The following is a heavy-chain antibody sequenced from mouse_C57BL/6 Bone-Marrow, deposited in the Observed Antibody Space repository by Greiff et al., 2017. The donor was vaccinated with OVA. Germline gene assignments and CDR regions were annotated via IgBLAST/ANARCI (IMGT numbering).Heavy chain of an antibody. V-gene: IGHV1-69*01. J-gene: IGHJ4*01. Sequence: QVQLQQPGAELVMPGASVKLSCTASGYTFTSYCMHWVQQRPGQGLEWIGEIDPSGGYTNYTQKFKGKSTLTVDKSSITAYLQLSSLTSEDSAVYYDAGEGIYYGCDWTMDYWGQGTSVTVSS. D-gene: IGHD2-2*01. CDR3: AGEGIYYGCDWTMDY. CDR1: GYTFTSYC. CDR2: IDPSGGYT.